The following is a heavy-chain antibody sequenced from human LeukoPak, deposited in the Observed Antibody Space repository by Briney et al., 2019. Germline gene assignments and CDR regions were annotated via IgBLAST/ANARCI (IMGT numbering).Heavy chain of an antibody. CDR3: ARDGDHGTGSYYRGCIDS. V-gene: IGHV1-2*02. D-gene: IGHD3-10*01. CDR2: IHPRRGDT. Sequence: ASVKVSCKTSGYSXTAFYIHWVRQAPGQGLEWMGWIHPRRGDTNYAQKFQGRVIMTRDTSISTAYLDLSSLRSDDTAVYYCARDGDHGTGSYYRGCIDSWGQGTPVTVSP. CDR1: GYSXTAFY. J-gene: IGHJ4*02.